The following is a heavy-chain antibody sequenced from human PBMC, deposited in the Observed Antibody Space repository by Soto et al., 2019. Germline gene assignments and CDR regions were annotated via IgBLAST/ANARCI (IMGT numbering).Heavy chain of an antibody. V-gene: IGHV1-69*06. CDR2: IIPIFGTA. J-gene: IGHJ6*02. Sequence: RASVKVSCKASGGTFSSYAISWVRQAPGQGLEWMGGIIPIFGTANYAQKFQGRVTITADKSTSTAYMELSSLRSEDTAVYYCASGYCSSTSCYGYYYYGMDVWGQGTTVTVSS. D-gene: IGHD2-2*03. CDR3: ASGYCSSTSCYGYYYYGMDV. CDR1: GGTFSSYA.